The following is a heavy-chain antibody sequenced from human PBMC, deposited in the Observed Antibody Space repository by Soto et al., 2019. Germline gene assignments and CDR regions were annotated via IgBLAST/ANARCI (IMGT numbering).Heavy chain of an antibody. CDR2: TYYRSKWYN. CDR1: GDSVSSNSAA. V-gene: IGHV6-1*01. Sequence: SQTLSLTCAISGDSVSSNSAAWNWIRQSPSRGLEWLGRTYYRSKWYNDYAVSVKSRITINPDTSKNQFSLQLNSVTPEDTAVYYCARDLRLSSSWYKGSWFDPWGQGTLVTVS. J-gene: IGHJ5*02. CDR3: ARDLRLSSSWYKGSWFDP. D-gene: IGHD6-13*01.